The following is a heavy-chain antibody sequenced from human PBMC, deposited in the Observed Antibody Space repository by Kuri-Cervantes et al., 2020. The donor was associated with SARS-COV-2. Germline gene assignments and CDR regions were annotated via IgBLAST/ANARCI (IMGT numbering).Heavy chain of an antibody. CDR2: ISYDGSNK. CDR3: ARDSTGYGDPFDY. J-gene: IGHJ4*02. V-gene: IGHV3-30-3*01. CDR1: GFTFGDYA. D-gene: IGHD4-17*01. Sequence: GESLKISCTASGFTFGDYAMSWVRQAPGKGLEWVAVISYDGSNKYYADSVKGRFTISRDNSKNTLYLQMNSLRAEDTAVYYCARDSTGYGDPFDYWGQGTLVTVSS.